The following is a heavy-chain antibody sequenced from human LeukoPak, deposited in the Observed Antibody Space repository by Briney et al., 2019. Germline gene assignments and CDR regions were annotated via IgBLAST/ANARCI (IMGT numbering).Heavy chain of an antibody. CDR3: ARGTNSWPDY. V-gene: IGHV3-30-3*01. CDR2: ISYHGSNR. CDR1: GFSFSNYP. D-gene: IGHD1-14*01. Sequence: GGSLRLACAAPGFSFSNYPMHWVRQAPGKGLEWVAFISYHGSNRFYADSVKGRFTISRDNSKNTLYLQMNSLGPEDTAVYYCARGTNSWPDYWGQGTLVTV. J-gene: IGHJ4*02.